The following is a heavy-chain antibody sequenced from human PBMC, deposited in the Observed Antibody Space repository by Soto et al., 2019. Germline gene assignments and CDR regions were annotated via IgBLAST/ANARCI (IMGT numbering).Heavy chain of an antibody. CDR2: IYHSGST. Sequence: SETLSLTCAVSGDSISSGGYSWSWIRQPPGKGLEWIGYIYHSGSTYYNPSLESRVAIAMDRSKNEFSLKLTSVTAADTAVYYCGRVGRGSSGKVDFWGQGTLVTVSS. J-gene: IGHJ4*02. CDR1: GDSISSGGYS. V-gene: IGHV4-30-2*01. D-gene: IGHD6-6*01. CDR3: GRVGRGSSGKVDF.